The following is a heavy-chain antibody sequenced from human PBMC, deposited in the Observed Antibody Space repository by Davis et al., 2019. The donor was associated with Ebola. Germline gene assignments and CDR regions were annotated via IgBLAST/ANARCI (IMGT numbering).Heavy chain of an antibody. CDR1: GYTFTSYA. CDR2: INAGNGNT. V-gene: IGHV1-3*01. Sequence: ASVKVSCKASGYTFTSYAMHWVRQAPGQRLEWMGWINAGNGNTKYSQKFQGRVTITRDTSASTAYMELSSLRSEDTAVYYCARGGRATWYYYYYGMDVWGKGTTVTVSS. J-gene: IGHJ6*04. D-gene: IGHD1-26*01. CDR3: ARGGRATWYYYYYGMDV.